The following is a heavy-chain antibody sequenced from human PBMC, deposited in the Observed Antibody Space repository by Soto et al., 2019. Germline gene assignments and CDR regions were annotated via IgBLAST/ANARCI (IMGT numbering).Heavy chain of an antibody. Sequence: QVQLVESGGGVVQPGRSLRLSCAASGFTFSTYAMNWVRQGPGKGLEWVALISYDGSNKYYADSVKGRFTISRDNSXNTIDLQMNSLRGEDTAVYYCERDGNTYYYDRLDYWGKGSLLTVSS. CDR1: GFTFSTYA. V-gene: IGHV3-30-3*01. CDR2: ISYDGSNK. CDR3: ERDGNTYYYDRLDY. J-gene: IGHJ4*02. D-gene: IGHD3-22*01.